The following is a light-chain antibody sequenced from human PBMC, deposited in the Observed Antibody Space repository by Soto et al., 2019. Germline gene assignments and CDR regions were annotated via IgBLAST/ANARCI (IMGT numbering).Light chain of an antibody. Sequence: IVLTQSPGTLSLSPGERATLSCRASQSVGSNFLAWYQQKRGQAPRILIYAASNRASGIPDRFSGSGSGSAFTLPISRLEPEDFAVYYCQQYGSPPWAFGQGTRVEI. CDR2: AAS. V-gene: IGKV3-20*01. CDR3: QQYGSPPWA. J-gene: IGKJ1*01. CDR1: QSVGSNF.